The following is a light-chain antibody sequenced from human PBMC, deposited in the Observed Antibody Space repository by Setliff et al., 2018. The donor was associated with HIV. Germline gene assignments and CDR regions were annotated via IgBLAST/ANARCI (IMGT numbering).Light chain of an antibody. Sequence: QSDLTQPASVSGSPGQSITISCTGTSRDVGGYSHVSWYQQHPGKAPKLIIYEVRNRHSGVSNRFSGSKSGNTASLTISGLQTEDEADYYCSSYAIANTLPFGTGTKVTVL. CDR2: EVR. CDR3: SSYAIANTLP. V-gene: IGLV2-14*01. CDR1: SRDVGGYSH. J-gene: IGLJ1*01.